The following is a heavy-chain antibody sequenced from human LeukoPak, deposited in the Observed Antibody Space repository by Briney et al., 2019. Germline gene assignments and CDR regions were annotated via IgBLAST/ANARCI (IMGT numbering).Heavy chain of an antibody. J-gene: IGHJ3*02. D-gene: IGHD3-10*01. CDR2: IRGGGGVT. CDR3: AKCSASYYNDAFDI. Sequence: PGGSLRLSCAASGFTLDNYAMNWVRQAPGKGLEWVSYIRGGGGVTRYSDSLKARFTISRDNSKNTLYLQMNSLRAEDTAIYYCAKCSASYYNDAFDIWGRGTMVTVSS. CDR1: GFTLDNYA. V-gene: IGHV3-23*01.